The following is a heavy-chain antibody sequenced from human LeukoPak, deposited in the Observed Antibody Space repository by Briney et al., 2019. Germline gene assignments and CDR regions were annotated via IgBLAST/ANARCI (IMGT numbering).Heavy chain of an antibody. D-gene: IGHD3-3*02. J-gene: IGHJ1*01. CDR3: TKPCHLPG. CDR2: RNPNSGNT. CDR1: GYTFTSYD. Sequence: SSVTLSRKSSGYTFTSYDINWVRQGTGQGLEGVGWRNPNSGNTGYEQKFQGRGTMTRNNSTRTAYMELRSLRPEATALYPCTKPCHLPGWGEATPVT. V-gene: IGHV1-8*01.